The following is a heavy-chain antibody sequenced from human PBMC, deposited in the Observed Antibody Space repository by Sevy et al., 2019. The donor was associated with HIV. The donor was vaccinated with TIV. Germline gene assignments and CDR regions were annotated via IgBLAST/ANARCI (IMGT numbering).Heavy chain of an antibody. J-gene: IGHJ5*02. V-gene: IGHV4-39*01. Sequence: SETLSLTCTVSGGSISSSSYYWGWIRQPPGKGLEWIGSIYYSGSTYYNPSLKSRVTISVDPSKNQFSLKLSSVTAADTAVYYCARKSGYCSSTSCYPDNWFDPWGQGTLVTVSS. CDR2: IYYSGST. CDR1: GGSISSSSYY. CDR3: ARKSGYCSSTSCYPDNWFDP. D-gene: IGHD2-2*01.